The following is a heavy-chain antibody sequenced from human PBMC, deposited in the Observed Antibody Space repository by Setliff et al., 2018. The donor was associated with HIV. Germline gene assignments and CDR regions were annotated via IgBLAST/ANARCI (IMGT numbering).Heavy chain of an antibody. CDR1: GVSISDYY. V-gene: IGHV4-59*13. CDR2: IYFSGST. D-gene: IGHD3-3*01. CDR3: ARGRVHNPSYNFWSGPTNYYYYMDV. Sequence: SETLSLTCTVSGVSISDYYWSWIRQPPGKGLEWIGYIYFSGSTNYNPSLKSRVTMSLDTSKSQFSLKLSSVTAADTAVYYCARGRVHNPSYNFWSGPTNYYYYMDVWGKGTTVTVSS. J-gene: IGHJ6*03.